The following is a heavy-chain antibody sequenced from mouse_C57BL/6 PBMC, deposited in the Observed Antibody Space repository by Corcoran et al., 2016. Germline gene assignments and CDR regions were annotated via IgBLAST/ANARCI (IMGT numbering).Heavy chain of an antibody. CDR3: ARDSNKDYYAMDY. Sequence: EVQLQQSGPVLVKPGASVKMSCKASGYTFTDYYMNWVKQSHGKSLEWIGVINPYNGGTSYNQKFKGKATLTVEKSSSTAYMELNSLTSEDSAVYYCARDSNKDYYAMDYWGQGTSVTVSS. D-gene: IGHD2-5*01. J-gene: IGHJ4*01. CDR2: INPYNGGT. CDR1: GYTFTDYY. V-gene: IGHV1-19*01.